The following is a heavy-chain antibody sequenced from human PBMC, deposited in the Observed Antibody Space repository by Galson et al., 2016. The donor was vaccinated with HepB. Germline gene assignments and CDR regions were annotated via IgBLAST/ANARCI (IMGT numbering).Heavy chain of an antibody. V-gene: IGHV5-51*01. CDR1: GYTFDSYW. D-gene: IGHD3-3*01. CDR3: AGSLTGSYDFWGAIYNYYAMDV. CDR2: IYPGDVDI. J-gene: IGHJ6*02. Sequence: QSGAEVKKPGESLKISCRGSGYTFDSYWIGWVRQMPGKGLAWKAIIYPGDVDIRYSPSFQGQVTISVDKSISTAYLPWSSLTASDTAMYYCAGSLTGSYDFWGAIYNYYAMDVWGQGTTVTVS.